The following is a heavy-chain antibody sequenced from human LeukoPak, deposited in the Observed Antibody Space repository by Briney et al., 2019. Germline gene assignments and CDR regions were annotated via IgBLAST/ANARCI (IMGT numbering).Heavy chain of an antibody. CDR2: IYTSGST. CDR3: ARLLGATYLTP. V-gene: IGHV4-4*09. D-gene: IGHD1-26*01. CDR1: GGSISSYY. Sequence: SETLSFTCTVSGGSISSYYWSWIRQPPGKGLEWIGYIYTSGSTNYNPSLKSRVTISVDTSKNQFSLKLSSVTAADTAVYYCARLLGATYLTPWGQGTLVTVSS. J-gene: IGHJ5*02.